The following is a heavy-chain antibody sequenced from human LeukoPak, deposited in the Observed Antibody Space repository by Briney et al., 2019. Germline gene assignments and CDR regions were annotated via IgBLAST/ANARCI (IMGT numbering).Heavy chain of an antibody. CDR1: GYTFTSYF. D-gene: IGHD2-2*01. J-gene: IGHJ6*02. V-gene: IGHV1-46*01. CDR3: ARDITDCSSTSCPTLTYGMDV. Sequence: ASVKVSCKASGYTFTSYFMHWVRQAPGQGLEWMGIINPSSGSTRYVQRFQGRVTMTRDTSTSTVYMELSSLRSEDTAVYYCARDITDCSSTSCPTLTYGMDVWGQGTTVTVSS. CDR2: INPSSGST.